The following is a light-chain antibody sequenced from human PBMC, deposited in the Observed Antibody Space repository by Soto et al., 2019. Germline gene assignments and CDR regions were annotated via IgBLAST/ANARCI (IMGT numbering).Light chain of an antibody. V-gene: IGKV1-33*01. CDR3: QHYDHLPPLS. Sequence: DIQMTQSPSSLSASVGDRVTITCQASQDIKNYLNWYQQKPGKAPKLLIYDASNLKTGVPSRFSGSGSGTHFTFTISSLQPEDIATYYCQHYDHLPPLSFGGGTKVEIK. J-gene: IGKJ4*01. CDR2: DAS. CDR1: QDIKNY.